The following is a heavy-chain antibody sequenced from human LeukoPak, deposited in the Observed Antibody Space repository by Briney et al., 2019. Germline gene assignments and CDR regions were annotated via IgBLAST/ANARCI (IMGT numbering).Heavy chain of an antibody. CDR2: ISYDGSNK. D-gene: IGHD3-10*01. Sequence: PGGSLRLSCAASGFTFSSYGMHWVRQAPGKGLEWVAVISYDGSNKYYADSVKGRFTISRDNAKNSLYLQMNSLRAEDTAVYYCARDGPMVRGVMNYWGQGTLVTVSS. CDR3: ARDGPMVRGVMNY. V-gene: IGHV3-30*03. CDR1: GFTFSSYG. J-gene: IGHJ4*02.